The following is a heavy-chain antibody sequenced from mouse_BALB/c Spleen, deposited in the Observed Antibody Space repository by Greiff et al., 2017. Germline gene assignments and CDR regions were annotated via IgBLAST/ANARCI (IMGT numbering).Heavy chain of an antibody. D-gene: IGHD2-1*01. CDR3: ARDPYGNYDWFAY. J-gene: IGHJ3*01. CDR1: GFTFTDYY. Sequence: EVQLVESGGGLVQPGGSLRLSCATSGFTFTDYYMRWVRQPPGKALEWLGFIRNKANGYTTEYSASVKGRFTISRDNSQSILYLQMNTLRAEDSATYYCARDPYGNYDWFAYWGQGTLVTVSA. V-gene: IGHV7-3*02. CDR2: IRNKANGYTT.